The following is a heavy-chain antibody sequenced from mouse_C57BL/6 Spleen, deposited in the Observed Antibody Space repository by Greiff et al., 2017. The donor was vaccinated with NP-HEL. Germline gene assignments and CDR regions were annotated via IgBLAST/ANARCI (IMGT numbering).Heavy chain of an antibody. V-gene: IGHV1-69*01. J-gene: IGHJ2*01. Sequence: VQLQQPGAELVMPGASVKLSCKASGYTFTSYWMHWVKQRPGQGLEWIGEIDPSDSYTNYNQKFKGKSTLTVDKSSRTAYMQLSSLTSEDSAVYYCARTRPDYYSFDYWGQGTTLTVSS. CDR3: ARTRPDYYSFDY. D-gene: IGHD1-1*01. CDR1: GYTFTSYW. CDR2: IDPSDSYT.